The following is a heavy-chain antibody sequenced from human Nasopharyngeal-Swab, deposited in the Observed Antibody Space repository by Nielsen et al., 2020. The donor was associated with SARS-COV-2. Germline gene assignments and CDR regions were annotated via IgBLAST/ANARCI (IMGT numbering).Heavy chain of an antibody. CDR3: ARVRARRSFGGVIVPFDY. V-gene: IGHV4-34*01. Sequence: WIRQPPGKGLEWIGEINHSGSTNHNPSLKSRVTISVDTSKNQFSLKLSSVTAADTAVYYCARVRARRSFGGVIVPFDYWGQGTLVTRLL. D-gene: IGHD3-16*02. J-gene: IGHJ4*02. CDR2: INHSGST.